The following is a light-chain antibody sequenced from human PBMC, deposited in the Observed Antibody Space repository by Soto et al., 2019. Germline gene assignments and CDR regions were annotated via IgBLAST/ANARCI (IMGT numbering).Light chain of an antibody. Sequence: QSALTQPASVSGSPGQSITVSCAGTSSDVGGYNLVSWYQQHPGKAPKLIIYEGTERPSGISPRFSGSKSGNTASLTISGLQAEDEADYYCSSFSVASPLFGTGTKVTVL. V-gene: IGLV2-14*02. J-gene: IGLJ1*01. CDR1: SSDVGGYNL. CDR2: EGT. CDR3: SSFSVASPL.